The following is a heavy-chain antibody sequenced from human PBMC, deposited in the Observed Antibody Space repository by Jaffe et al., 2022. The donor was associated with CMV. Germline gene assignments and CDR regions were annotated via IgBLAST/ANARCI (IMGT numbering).Heavy chain of an antibody. J-gene: IGHJ3*02. CDR3: ARFPWTGYTDDAFDI. D-gene: IGHD3-3*01. CDR1: GGSISSYY. V-gene: IGHV4-59*01. Sequence: QVQLQESGPGLVKPSETLSLTCTVSGGSISSYYWSWIRQPPGKGLEWIGYIYYSGSTNYNPSLKSRVTISVDTSKNQFSLKLSSVTAADTAVYYCARFPWTGYTDDAFDIWGQGTMVTVSS. CDR2: IYYSGST.